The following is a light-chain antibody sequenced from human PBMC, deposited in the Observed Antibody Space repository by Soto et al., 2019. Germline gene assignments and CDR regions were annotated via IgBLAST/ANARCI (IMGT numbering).Light chain of an antibody. Sequence: DLVMTQSPFSLPVTAGEPASISCRSSQSLLNSKGYNYLDWYLQKPGQSPQLLIYMASTRASGVPDRFSGSGSGTDFTLKISRVEAEDVGVYYCMQALRTPFTFGQGTRLEIK. J-gene: IGKJ5*01. CDR2: MAS. CDR1: QSLLNSKGYNY. V-gene: IGKV2-28*01. CDR3: MQALRTPFT.